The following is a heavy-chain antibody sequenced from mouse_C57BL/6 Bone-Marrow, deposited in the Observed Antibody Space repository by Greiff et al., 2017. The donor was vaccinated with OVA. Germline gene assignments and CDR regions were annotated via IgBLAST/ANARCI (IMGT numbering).Heavy chain of an antibody. CDR3: TRWSGRDWYFDV. CDR2: IDPETGGT. D-gene: IGHD3-1*01. V-gene: IGHV1-15*01. Sequence: VQLQQSGAELVMPGASVTLSCKASGYTFTDYEMHWVKQTPVHGLEWIGAIDPETGGTAYNQKFKGKAILTADKSSSTAYMELRSLTSEDSAVYYCTRWSGRDWYFDVWGTGTTVTVSS. J-gene: IGHJ1*03. CDR1: GYTFTDYE.